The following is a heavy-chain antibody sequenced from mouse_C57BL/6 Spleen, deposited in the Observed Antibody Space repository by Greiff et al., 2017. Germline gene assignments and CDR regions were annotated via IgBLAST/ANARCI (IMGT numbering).Heavy chain of an antibody. CDR1: GFSLTSYG. Sequence: VKVVESGPGLVAPSQSLSITCTVSGFSLTSYGVHWVRQPPGKGLEWLVVIWSDGSTTYNSALKSILSISKDNSKSQVFLKMNSLQTDDTAMYYCARPLDSSGTGFAYWGQGTLVTVSA. CDR2: IWSDGST. D-gene: IGHD3-2*02. J-gene: IGHJ3*01. V-gene: IGHV2-6*03. CDR3: ARPLDSSGTGFAY.